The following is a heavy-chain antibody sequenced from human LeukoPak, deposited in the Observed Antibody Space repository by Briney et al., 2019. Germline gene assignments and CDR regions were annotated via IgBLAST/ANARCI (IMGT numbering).Heavy chain of an antibody. CDR2: ISYDGSNK. V-gene: IGHV3-30*18. Sequence: GGSLRLSCAASGFTFSSYGMRWVRQAPGRGLEWVAVISYDGSNKYYADSVEGRFTISRDNSKNTLYLQMNSLRGEDTAVYYCAKEFRPYCSGGSCYSGYWGQGTLVTVSS. D-gene: IGHD2-15*01. CDR1: GFTFSSYG. CDR3: AKEFRPYCSGGSCYSGY. J-gene: IGHJ4*02.